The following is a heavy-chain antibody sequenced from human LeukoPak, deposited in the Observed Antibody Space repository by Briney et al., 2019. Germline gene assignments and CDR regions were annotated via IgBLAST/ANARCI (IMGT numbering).Heavy chain of an antibody. CDR2: ISGSGGST. Sequence: PGGSLRLSCAASGFTFSSYAMSWVRQAPGKGLEWVSAISGSGGSTYYADSVKGRFTISRDNSKNTLYLQMNSLRAEDTAVYYCAKYSSSSPIGYYFDYWGQGTLVTVSS. D-gene: IGHD6-6*01. CDR1: GFTFSSYA. CDR3: AKYSSSSPIGYYFDY. V-gene: IGHV3-23*01. J-gene: IGHJ4*02.